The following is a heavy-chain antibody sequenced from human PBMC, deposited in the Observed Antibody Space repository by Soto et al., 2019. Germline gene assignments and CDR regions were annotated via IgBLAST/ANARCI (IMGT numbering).Heavy chain of an antibody. CDR2: ISSSGSFM. D-gene: IGHD2-2*02. J-gene: IGHJ4*02. CDR1: GFSFSSDS. Sequence: KPGGSLRLSCAASGFSFSSDSMGWVRQAPGKGLEWVSSISSSGSFMNYADSVKGRFTISRDNAKNSLYLQMNSLRADDTAVFYCAKDSPSYTTSPFYFDSWGQGTLVTVSS. CDR3: AKDSPSYTTSPFYFDS. V-gene: IGHV3-21*04.